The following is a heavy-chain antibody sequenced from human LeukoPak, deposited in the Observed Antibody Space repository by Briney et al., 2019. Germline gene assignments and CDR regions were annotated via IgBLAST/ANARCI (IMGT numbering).Heavy chain of an antibody. V-gene: IGHV4-59*12. Sequence: SETLSLTCTVSGGSISSYYWSWIRQPPGKGLEWIGYIYYSGSTNYNPSLKSRVTISVDRSKNQFSLKLSSVTAADTAVYYCARGLGSIIAAAGRGYHWFDPWGQGTLVTVSS. CDR1: GGSISSYY. J-gene: IGHJ5*02. CDR2: IYYSGST. D-gene: IGHD6-13*01. CDR3: ARGLGSIIAAAGRGYHWFDP.